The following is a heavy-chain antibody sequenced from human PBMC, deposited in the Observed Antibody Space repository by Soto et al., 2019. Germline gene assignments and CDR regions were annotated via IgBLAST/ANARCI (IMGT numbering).Heavy chain of an antibody. CDR3: ARGPIVGATTAFDI. CDR2: ISSSSSTI. D-gene: IGHD1-26*01. CDR1: GFTFSSYS. V-gene: IGHV3-48*02. Sequence: GVSLRLSCAASGFTFSSYSMNWVRQAPGKGLEWVAYISSSSSTIYYADSVKGRFTISRDNVKNSLYLQMNSLRDEDTAVYYCARGPIVGATTAFDIWGQGTMVTVSS. J-gene: IGHJ3*02.